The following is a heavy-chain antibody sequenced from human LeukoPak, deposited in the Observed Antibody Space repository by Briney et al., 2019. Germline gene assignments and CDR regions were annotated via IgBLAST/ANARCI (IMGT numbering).Heavy chain of an antibody. CDR3: ARYYDILTGLSRDY. D-gene: IGHD3-9*01. Sequence: ASVKVSCKASGYTFTSYDINWVRQATGQGLEWMGWMNPNSGNTGYAQKFQGRVTMTKNTSISTAYMELSSLRSEDTAVYYCARYYDILTGLSRDYWGQGTLVTVSS. J-gene: IGHJ4*02. CDR1: GYTFTSYD. V-gene: IGHV1-8*01. CDR2: MNPNSGNT.